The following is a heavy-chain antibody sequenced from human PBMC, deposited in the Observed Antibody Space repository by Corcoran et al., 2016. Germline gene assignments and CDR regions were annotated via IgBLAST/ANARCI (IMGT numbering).Heavy chain of an antibody. J-gene: IGHJ3*02. Sequence: QVQLVQSGAEVKQPGASVKVSCTAAGYTFNRNYLHWVRQAPGQGLEWMGIINPSGGTTSSAQKFQGRLTMTRDTSTSTIYMELSSLTSEDAAIYYCARVTRMSSGGPRVAFDIWGQGTMVTLSS. CDR3: ARVTRMSSGGPRVAFDI. CDR1: GYTFNRNY. V-gene: IGHV1-46*02. D-gene: IGHD6-19*01. CDR2: INPSGGTT.